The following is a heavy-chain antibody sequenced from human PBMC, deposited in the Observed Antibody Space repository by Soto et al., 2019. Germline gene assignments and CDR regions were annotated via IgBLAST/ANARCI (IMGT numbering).Heavy chain of an antibody. CDR1: GGTFSSYT. J-gene: IGHJ3*02. D-gene: IGHD4-17*01. V-gene: IGHV1-69*02. Sequence: QVQLVQSGAEVKKPGSSVKVSCKASGGTFSSYTISWVRQAPGQGLEWMGRIIPILGIANYAQKFQGRVTITADKSTSTAYMELSSLRSEDTAVYYCARQYGDYVPSYFDAFDIWGQGTMVTVSS. CDR2: IIPILGIA. CDR3: ARQYGDYVPSYFDAFDI.